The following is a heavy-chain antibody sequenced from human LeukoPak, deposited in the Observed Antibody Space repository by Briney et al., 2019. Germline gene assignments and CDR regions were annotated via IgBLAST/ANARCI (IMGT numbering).Heavy chain of an antibody. V-gene: IGHV3-48*01. J-gene: IGHJ4*02. CDR2: ISSSSSTI. Sequence: GGSLRLSCAASGFTFSSYSMNWVRQAPGKGLEWVSYISSSSSTIYYADSVKGRFIISRDNAKNSLYLQTNSLRAEDTAVYYCARDFHRRLYDSSGYYLYWGQGTLVTVSS. CDR1: GFTFSSYS. CDR3: ARDFHRRLYDSSGYYLY. D-gene: IGHD3-22*01.